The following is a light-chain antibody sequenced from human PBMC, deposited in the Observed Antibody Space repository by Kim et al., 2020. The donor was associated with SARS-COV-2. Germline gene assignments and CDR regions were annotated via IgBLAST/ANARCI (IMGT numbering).Light chain of an antibody. J-gene: IGLJ3*02. CDR1: NSNIGGNL. CDR3: ATWDDRLNTPV. CDR2: GYN. V-gene: IGLV1-44*01. Sequence: QSVLTQPPSVSGTPGQRITISCSGSNSNIGGNLVSWYRQLPGTAPKVVLYGYNKRPPGVPDRISGSTSGTAASLAISGLRSEDDGDYYCATWDDRLNTPVFGGGTKVT.